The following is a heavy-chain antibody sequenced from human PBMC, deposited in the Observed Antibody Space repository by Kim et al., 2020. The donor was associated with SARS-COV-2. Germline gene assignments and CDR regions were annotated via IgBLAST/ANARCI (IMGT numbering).Heavy chain of an antibody. D-gene: IGHD6-19*01. CDR3: ARDRDGGWLDY. V-gene: IGHV1-2*04. J-gene: IGHJ4*02. CDR2: R. Sequence: RNYAQKLQGWVTMTRDTSISTAYMELSRLRSDDTAVYYCARDRDGGWLDYWGQGTLVTVSS.